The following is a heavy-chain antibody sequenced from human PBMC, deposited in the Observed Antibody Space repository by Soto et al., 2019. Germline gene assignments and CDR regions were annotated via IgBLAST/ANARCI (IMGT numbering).Heavy chain of an antibody. V-gene: IGHV3-30*18. J-gene: IGHJ5*02. CDR3: AKRSWNYELTFDH. D-gene: IGHD1-7*01. CDR2: ISYDGSNK. Sequence: PGGSLRLSCAASGFTFSSYGMHWVRQAPGKGLEWVAVISYDGSNKYYADSVKGRFTISRDNSKNTLYLQMNSLRAEDTAVYYCAKRSWNYELTFDHWGQGTLVTVS. CDR1: GFTFSSYG.